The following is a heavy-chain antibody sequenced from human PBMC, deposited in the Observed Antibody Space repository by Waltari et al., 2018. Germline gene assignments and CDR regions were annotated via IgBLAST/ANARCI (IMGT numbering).Heavy chain of an antibody. CDR3: ASSAYDYDSSGYGPAFDI. CDR2: INPNSGGT. J-gene: IGHJ3*02. Sequence: QVQLVQSGAEVKTPGASVKLSCKASGYTFTGYYLHRVRQAPGPGLEWMGWINPNSGGTNYAQKCQGRVTMTRDTSISTAYMELSRLRSDDTAVYYCASSAYDYDSSGYGPAFDIWGQGTMVTVSS. D-gene: IGHD3-22*01. V-gene: IGHV1-2*02. CDR1: GYTFTGYY.